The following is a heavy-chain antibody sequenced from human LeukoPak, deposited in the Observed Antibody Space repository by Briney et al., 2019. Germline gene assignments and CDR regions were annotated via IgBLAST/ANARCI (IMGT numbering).Heavy chain of an antibody. CDR1: GFTFRSYW. Sequence: GGSLRLSCATSGFTFRSYWMNWVRQAPGKGLEWVANIKEDGSEKNYVDSVKGRFTISRDNAKNSLYLQMNSLRVEDTAAYYCARDPSSLRDSYDYWGQGTLVTVSS. V-gene: IGHV3-7*01. J-gene: IGHJ4*02. CDR3: ARDPSSLRDSYDY. CDR2: IKEDGSEK.